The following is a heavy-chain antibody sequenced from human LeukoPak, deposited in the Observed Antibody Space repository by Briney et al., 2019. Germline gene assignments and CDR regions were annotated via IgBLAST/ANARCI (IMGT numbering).Heavy chain of an antibody. J-gene: IGHJ6*03. D-gene: IGHD2-2*01. CDR3: AKRGCSSTSCYQSYYYYYYMDV. CDR2: IRYDGSNK. CDR1: GFTFSSYG. V-gene: IGHV3-30*02. Sequence: PGGSLRLSCAASGFTFSSYGMHWVRQAPGKGLEWVAFIRYDGSNKYYADSVKGRFTISRDNSKNTLYLQMNSLRAEDTAVYYCAKRGCSSTSCYQSYYYYYYMDVWGKGTTVTVSS.